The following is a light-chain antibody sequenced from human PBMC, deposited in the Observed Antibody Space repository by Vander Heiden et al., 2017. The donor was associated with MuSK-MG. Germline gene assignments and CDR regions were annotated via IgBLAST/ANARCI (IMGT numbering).Light chain of an antibody. J-gene: IGKJ2*03. CDR1: QRVSNSY. CDR2: DAS. V-gene: IGKV3-20*01. Sequence: EIVLTQSPGTLSLSPGERATLSCRASQRVSNSYLAWYQQKPGQAPRLLIYDASSRATGIPGRFSGSESGTDFSLTISRLEPEDFAVYYCQQYGSSPQSFGQGTKLDIK. CDR3: QQYGSSPQS.